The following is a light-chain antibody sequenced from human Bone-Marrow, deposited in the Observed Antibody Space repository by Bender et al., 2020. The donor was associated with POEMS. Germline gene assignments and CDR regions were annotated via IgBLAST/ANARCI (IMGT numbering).Light chain of an antibody. J-gene: IGLJ3*02. Sequence: SAELSQPPSVSVSPGQTATITCSGHKLENKYASWYQQKPGQTPVLVIYHDTKRPAGIPDRFSASNSGNTATLTISGTQTMDEADYYCQAWDSGTAVFGGGTRVTVL. V-gene: IGLV3-1*01. CDR1: KLENKY. CDR2: HDT. CDR3: QAWDSGTAV.